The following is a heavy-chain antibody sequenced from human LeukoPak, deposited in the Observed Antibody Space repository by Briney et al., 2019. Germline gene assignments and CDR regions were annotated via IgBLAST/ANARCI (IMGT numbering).Heavy chain of an antibody. Sequence: GGSLRLSCATSGFTFSAHHMNWVRQAPGKGLEWVSAISGSGGSTYYADSVKGRFTISRDNSKNTLYLQMNSLRAEDTAVYYCAKGGGYYDSSGYYYGFDYWGQGTLVTVSS. CDR1: GFTFSAHH. CDR2: ISGSGGST. D-gene: IGHD3-22*01. V-gene: IGHV3-23*01. CDR3: AKGGGYYDSSGYYYGFDY. J-gene: IGHJ4*02.